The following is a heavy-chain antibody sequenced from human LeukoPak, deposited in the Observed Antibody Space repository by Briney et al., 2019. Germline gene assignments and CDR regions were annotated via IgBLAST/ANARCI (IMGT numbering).Heavy chain of an antibody. CDR1: GDTFSSYA. D-gene: IGHD2-2*01. Sequence: SVKVSCKASGDTFSSYAISWVRQAPGQGLEWMGGIIPIFGTANYAQKFQGRVTITTDESTSTAYMELSSLRSEDTAVYYCARESRGCSSTSCFPGSNWFDPWGQGTLVTVSS. CDR2: IIPIFGTA. V-gene: IGHV1-69*05. J-gene: IGHJ5*02. CDR3: ARESRGCSSTSCFPGSNWFDP.